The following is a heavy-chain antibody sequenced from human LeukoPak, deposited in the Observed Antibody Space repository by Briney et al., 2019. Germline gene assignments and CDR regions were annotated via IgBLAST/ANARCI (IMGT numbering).Heavy chain of an antibody. CDR1: GGSFSGYY. CDR2: INHSGST. V-gene: IGHV4-34*01. CDR3: ARDLYSFGHFDY. D-gene: IGHD5-18*01. J-gene: IGHJ4*02. Sequence: SETLSLTCAVYGGSFSGYYWSWIRQPPGKGLEWIGEINHSGSTNYNPSLKSRVTVSVDTTKNQFSLNLRSVTAADTAVYYCARDLYSFGHFDYWGQGILVTVSS.